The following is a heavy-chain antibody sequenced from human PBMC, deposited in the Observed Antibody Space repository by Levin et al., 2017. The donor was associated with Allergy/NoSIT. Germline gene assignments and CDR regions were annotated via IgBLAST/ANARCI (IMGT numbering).Heavy chain of an antibody. CDR1: GLSLSTSRVG. J-gene: IGHJ5*02. CDR3: AHRRPPLAGDWFDP. CDR2: IYWEDDK. Sequence: GSGPTLVKPPQTLTLTCTFSGLSLSTSRVGVGWIRQPPTKALEWLALIYWEDDKYYNPSLESRLTITKDTATNQVVLTMTNMDPADTATYYCAHRRPPLAGDWFDPWGQGLLVTVSS. V-gene: IGHV2-5*02.